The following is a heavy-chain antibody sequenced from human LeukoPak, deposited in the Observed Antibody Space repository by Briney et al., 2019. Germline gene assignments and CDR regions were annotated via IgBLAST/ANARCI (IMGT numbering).Heavy chain of an antibody. D-gene: IGHD3-3*01. CDR2: IYTSGST. V-gene: IGHV4-4*07. CDR1: GGSISSYY. Sequence: PSETLSLTCTVSGGSISSYYWSWIRQPAGKGLEWIGRIYTSGSTNYNPSLKSRVTMSVDTSKNQFSLKLSSVTAADTAVYYCAISYYDFWSGYFAGEGRHYFDYWGQGTLVTVSS. J-gene: IGHJ4*02. CDR3: AISYYDFWSGYFAGEGRHYFDY.